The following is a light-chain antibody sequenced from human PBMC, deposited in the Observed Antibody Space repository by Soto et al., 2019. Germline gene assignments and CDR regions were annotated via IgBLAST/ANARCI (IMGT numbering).Light chain of an antibody. V-gene: IGKV1-17*01. CDR3: LQHNTYPYT. CDR1: QGIRN. CDR2: ATS. Sequence: DIQMTQSPFSLYASVGDRVTITCPASQGIRNIGWFEQKPGGAPKRLIYATSTLEGGVPSRFSGSGSATEFTLTISSLQPEDFPTYFCLQHNTYPYTFGQGTKLDIK. J-gene: IGKJ2*01.